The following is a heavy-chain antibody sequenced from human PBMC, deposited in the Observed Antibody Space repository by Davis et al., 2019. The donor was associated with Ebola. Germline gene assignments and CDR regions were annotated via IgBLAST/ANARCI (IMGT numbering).Heavy chain of an antibody. CDR3: ARLGRGYSYGDAFDI. CDR2: IDPSDSYT. CDR1: GYSFTSYW. Sequence: GESLKIPCKGSGYSFTSYWISWVRQMPGKGLEWMGRIDPSDSYTNYSPSFQGHVTISADKSISTAYLQWSSLKASDTAMYYCARLGRGYSYGDAFDIWGQGTMVTVSS. J-gene: IGHJ3*02. V-gene: IGHV5-10-1*01. D-gene: IGHD5-18*01.